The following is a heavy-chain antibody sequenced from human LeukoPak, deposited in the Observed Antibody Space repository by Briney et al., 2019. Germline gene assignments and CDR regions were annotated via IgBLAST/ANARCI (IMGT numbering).Heavy chain of an antibody. D-gene: IGHD2-2*02. V-gene: IGHV1-2*02. Sequence: ASVKVSCKASGYTFTIYYMHWVRQAPGQGLEGMGWINPNSGATSYAQRFQGRVTMTRDTSISTAYMELSGLTSDDTAVYYCARNPPYCTSTSCYNDYWGQGTLVTVSS. CDR1: GYTFTIYY. J-gene: IGHJ4*02. CDR3: ARNPPYCTSTSCYNDY. CDR2: INPNSGAT.